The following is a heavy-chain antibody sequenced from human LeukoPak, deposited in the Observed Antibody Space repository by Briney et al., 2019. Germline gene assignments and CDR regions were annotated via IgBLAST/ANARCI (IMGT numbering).Heavy chain of an antibody. V-gene: IGHV1-69*02. CDR2: IIPILGIA. CDR3: ARGDDFWSGYYIGYYYYYMDV. D-gene: IGHD3-3*01. CDR1: GGTFSSYT. J-gene: IGHJ6*03. Sequence: SSVKVSCKASGGTFSSYTISWVRQAPGQGLEWMGMIIPILGIANYAQKFQGRVTITADKSTSTAYMELSSLRSEDTAVYYCARGDDFWSGYYIGYYYYYMDVWGKGTTVTVSS.